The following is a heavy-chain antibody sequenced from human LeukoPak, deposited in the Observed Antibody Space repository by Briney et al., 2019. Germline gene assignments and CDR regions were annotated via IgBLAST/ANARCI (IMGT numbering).Heavy chain of an antibody. Sequence: LPGGSLRLSCAASGFTFSSYEMNWVRQAPGKGLEWVSYISNSGSTIYYADSVKGRFTISRDNAKNSLYLQMNSLRAEDTAVYYCASPVVAARGYYYYYGMDVWGKGTTVTVSS. V-gene: IGHV3-48*03. CDR2: ISNSGSTI. CDR3: ASPVVAARGYYYYYGMDV. J-gene: IGHJ6*04. D-gene: IGHD2-15*01. CDR1: GFTFSSYE.